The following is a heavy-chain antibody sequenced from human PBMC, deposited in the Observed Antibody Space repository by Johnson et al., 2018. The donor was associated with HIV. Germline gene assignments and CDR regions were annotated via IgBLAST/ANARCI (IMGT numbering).Heavy chain of an antibody. CDR2: ISYDGDNI. CDR3: DTFDI. V-gene: IGHV3-30-3*01. Sequence: QVQLVESGGGVVQPGRALRLSCAASGFTFSSSAMHWVRQAPGKGLEWVAVISYDGDNIYYADSVKGRFTISRDNSKNTLYLQMNSLRAEDTAVYYFDTFDIWGQGTMVTVSS. J-gene: IGHJ3*02. CDR1: GFTFSSSA.